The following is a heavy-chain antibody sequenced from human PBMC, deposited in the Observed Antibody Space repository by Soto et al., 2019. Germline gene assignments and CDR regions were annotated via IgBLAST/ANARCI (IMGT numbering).Heavy chain of an antibody. V-gene: IGHV1-69*01. Sequence: PRPQVKVSCKASGGTFSSYAISWVRQAPGQGLEWMGGIIPIFGTANYAQKFQGRVTITADESTSTAYMELSSLRSEDTAVYYCARNADYYDSSGYYFYCGMDVWGQGTTVTVSS. CDR3: ARNADYYDSSGYYFYCGMDV. J-gene: IGHJ6*02. CDR1: GGTFSSYA. CDR2: IIPIFGTA. D-gene: IGHD3-22*01.